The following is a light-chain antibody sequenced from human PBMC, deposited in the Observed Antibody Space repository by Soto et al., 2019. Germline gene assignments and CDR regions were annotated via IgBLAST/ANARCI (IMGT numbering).Light chain of an antibody. CDR1: SSNIGAGYD. CDR3: QSYDSSLSGYV. V-gene: IGLV1-40*01. Sequence: QFVLTQSPSESGAPGQRVTISCTGSSSNIGAGYDVHWYQQLPGTAPKLLIYGNSNRPSGVPDRFSGSKSGTSASLAITGLQAEDEADYYCQSYDSSLSGYVFGTGTKLTVL. J-gene: IGLJ1*01. CDR2: GNS.